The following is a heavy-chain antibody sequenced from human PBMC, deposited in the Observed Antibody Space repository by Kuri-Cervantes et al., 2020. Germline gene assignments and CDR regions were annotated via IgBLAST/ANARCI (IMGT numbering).Heavy chain of an antibody. Sequence: GESLKISCAASGFTFSTSWMHWVRQAPGKGLVWVSRISSDGTTTSYVDSVKGRSTISRDSAKNTLYLQLSSLRAEDTAVYYCARSNGGGFDLWGQGTTVTVSS. CDR3: ARSNGGGFDL. J-gene: IGHJ4*02. V-gene: IGHV3-74*01. CDR2: ISSDGTTT. D-gene: IGHD2-8*01. CDR1: GFTFSTSW.